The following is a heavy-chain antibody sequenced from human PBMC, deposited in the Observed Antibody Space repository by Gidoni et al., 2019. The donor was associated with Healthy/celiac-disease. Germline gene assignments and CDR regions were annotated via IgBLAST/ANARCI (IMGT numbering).Heavy chain of an antibody. CDR1: GFTFRNAW. Sequence: EVQLVESGGGLVKPGGSLRLSCAASGFTFRNAWMSWVRQAPGKGLEWVGRIKSKTDGGTTDYAAPVKGRFTISRDDSKNTLYLQMNSLKTEDTAVYYCTTDRYDFWSGYWFDPWGQGTLVTVSS. V-gene: IGHV3-15*01. D-gene: IGHD3-3*01. J-gene: IGHJ5*02. CDR3: TTDRYDFWSGYWFDP. CDR2: IKSKTDGGTT.